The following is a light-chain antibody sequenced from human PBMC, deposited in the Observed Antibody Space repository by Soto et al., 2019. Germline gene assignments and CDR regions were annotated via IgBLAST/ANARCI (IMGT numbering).Light chain of an antibody. CDR1: QSITTN. V-gene: IGKV3-15*01. CDR2: GAS. CDR3: QQYNDWPPLT. J-gene: IGKJ4*01. Sequence: EKVLTQSPVTLSVSLGVRATLSCRASQSITTNLAWYQQKPGQAPRLLIFGASNRATGIPARFSGSGSGTEFSLTISSLQSEDSAIYYCQQYNDWPPLTFGGGTKVEI.